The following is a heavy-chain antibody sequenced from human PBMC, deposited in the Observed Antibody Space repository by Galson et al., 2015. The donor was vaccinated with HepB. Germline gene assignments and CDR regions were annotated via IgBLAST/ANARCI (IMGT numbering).Heavy chain of an antibody. Sequence: LSLTCTVSGGSISSGSYYWSWIRQPAGKGLEWIGRIYTSGSTNYNPSLKSRVTISVDTSKNQFSLKLSSVTAADTAVYYCARVLVDTAMVTSWFDPWGQGTLVTVSS. CDR2: IYTSGST. D-gene: IGHD5-18*01. CDR1: GGSISSGSYY. CDR3: ARVLVDTAMVTSWFDP. V-gene: IGHV4-61*02. J-gene: IGHJ5*02.